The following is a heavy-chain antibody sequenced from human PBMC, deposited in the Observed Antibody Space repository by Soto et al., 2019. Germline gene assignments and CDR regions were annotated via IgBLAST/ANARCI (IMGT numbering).Heavy chain of an antibody. Sequence: EVQLVESGGGLVQPGGSLRLSCAASGFTFSSYWMNWVRQAPGKGLEWVANIKQDGNEKSYVDSVKGRFTISRDNTKNSLYLQMDSLIAEDTAVYYCARVSTSLWTGYKFDYWGQGTLVTVSS. V-gene: IGHV3-7*01. CDR3: ARVSTSLWTGYKFDY. CDR2: IKQDGNEK. CDR1: GFTFSSYW. D-gene: IGHD3-3*01. J-gene: IGHJ4*02.